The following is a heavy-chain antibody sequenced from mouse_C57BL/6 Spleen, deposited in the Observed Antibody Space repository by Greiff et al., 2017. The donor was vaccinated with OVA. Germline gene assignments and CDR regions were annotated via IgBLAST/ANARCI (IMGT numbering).Heavy chain of an antibody. J-gene: IGHJ2*01. D-gene: IGHD1-1*01. CDR2: ISDGGSYT. CDR1: GFTFSSYA. V-gene: IGHV5-4*01. CDR3: ARADYYGSSLYFDY. Sequence: DVQLVESGGGLVKPGGSLKLSCAASGFTFSSYAMSWVRQTPEKRLEWVATISDGGSYTYYPDNVKGRFTISRDNAKNNLYLQMSHLKSEDTAMYYCARADYYGSSLYFDYWGQGTTLTVSS.